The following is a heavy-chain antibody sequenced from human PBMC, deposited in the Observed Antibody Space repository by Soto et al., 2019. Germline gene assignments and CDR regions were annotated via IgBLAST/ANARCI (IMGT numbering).Heavy chain of an antibody. Sequence: GGSLRLSCAASGFTLSSYGMHWVRQAPGKGLEWVAVIWYDGSNKYYADSVKGRFTISRDNSKNTLYLQMNSLRAEDTAVYYCAREAVVVVAATRRYYYGMDVWGQGTTVTVSS. CDR3: AREAVVVVAATRRYYYGMDV. CDR1: GFTLSSYG. D-gene: IGHD2-15*01. V-gene: IGHV3-33*01. CDR2: IWYDGSNK. J-gene: IGHJ6*02.